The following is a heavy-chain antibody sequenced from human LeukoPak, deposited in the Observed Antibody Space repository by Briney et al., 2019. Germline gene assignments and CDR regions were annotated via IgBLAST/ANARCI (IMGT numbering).Heavy chain of an antibody. J-gene: IGHJ6*03. D-gene: IGHD1-1*01. CDR3: ARLTTWYYMDV. CDR2: IYSAGST. CDR1: GFTVSSNY. V-gene: IGHV3-66*04. Sequence: GGPLRLSCAASGFTVSSNYMGWVRQAPGKGLEWVSVIYSAGSTYYADSVKGRFTISRDNSKNTLYLQMNSLRAEDTAVYYCARLTTWYYMDVWGKGATVTISS.